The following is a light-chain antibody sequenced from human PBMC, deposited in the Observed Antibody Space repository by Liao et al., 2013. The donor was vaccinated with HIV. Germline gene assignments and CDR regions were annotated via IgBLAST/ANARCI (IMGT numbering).Light chain of an antibody. CDR1: KLGDKY. Sequence: SYELTQPPSVSVSPGQTASLTCSGDKLGDKYASWYQQKPGQSPVLLIYQDVQRPSGIPERFSGSNSGNTGTLTISGTQPMDEGDYYCQVWDRGPALFGGGTKLTVL. V-gene: IGLV3-1*01. J-gene: IGLJ2*01. CDR2: QDV. CDR3: QVWDRGPAL.